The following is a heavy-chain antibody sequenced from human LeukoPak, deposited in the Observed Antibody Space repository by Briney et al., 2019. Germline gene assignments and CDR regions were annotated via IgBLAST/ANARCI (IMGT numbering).Heavy chain of an antibody. V-gene: IGHV4-4*07. CDR2: IYTSGST. J-gene: IGHJ4*02. CDR3: ARDLYYYDSSGYYIFDY. CDR1: GGSISSYY. D-gene: IGHD3-22*01. Sequence: RASETLSLTCTVSGGSISSYYWSWIRQPAGKGLEWIGRIYTSGSTNYNPSLKSRVTMSVDTSKNQFSLKLSSVTAADTAVYYCARDLYYYDSSGYYIFDYWGQGTLVTVSS.